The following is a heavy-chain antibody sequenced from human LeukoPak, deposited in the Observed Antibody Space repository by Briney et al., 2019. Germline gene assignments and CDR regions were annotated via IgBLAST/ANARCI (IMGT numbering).Heavy chain of an antibody. Sequence: ASVKVSCKASGYTFTSYYMHWVRQAPGQGLEWMGIINPSGGSTSYAQKSQGRVTMTRDTSTSTVYMELSSLRSEDTAVYYCARNWNYMDYYYYMDVWGKGTTVTVSS. CDR3: ARNWNYMDYYYYMDV. CDR2: INPSGGST. J-gene: IGHJ6*03. V-gene: IGHV1-46*01. D-gene: IGHD1-7*01. CDR1: GYTFTSYY.